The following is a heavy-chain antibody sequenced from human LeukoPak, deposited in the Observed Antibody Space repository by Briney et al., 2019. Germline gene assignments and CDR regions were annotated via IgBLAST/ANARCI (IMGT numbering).Heavy chain of an antibody. V-gene: IGHV3-30*18. CDR3: AKDQGIAVAGTDDAFDI. Sequence: GGSLRLSCAASGFTFSNYGMHWVRQAPGKGLEWVAVIAYDGSNEYYAECVKGRFTISRDNSKNTLYLQMYSLRAEDTAVYFCAKDQGIAVAGTDDAFDIWGQGTRVTVSS. CDR1: GFTFSNYG. CDR2: IAYDGSNE. D-gene: IGHD6-19*01. J-gene: IGHJ3*02.